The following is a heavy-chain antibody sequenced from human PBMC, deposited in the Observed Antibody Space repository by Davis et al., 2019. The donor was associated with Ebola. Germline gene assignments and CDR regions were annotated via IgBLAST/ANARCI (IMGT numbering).Heavy chain of an antibody. D-gene: IGHD6-6*01. CDR2: IDPGDSDT. J-gene: IGHJ3*02. Sequence: GESLKISCKGSGYSFTTYWVAWVRQMPGKGLEWMGLIDPGDSDTRYSPSFQGQVTISADKSISTAYLQWSSLKASDTAMYYCARRGISSGRGSAFDIWGQGTIVTVSS. V-gene: IGHV5-51*01. CDR1: GYSFTTYW. CDR3: ARRGISSGRGSAFDI.